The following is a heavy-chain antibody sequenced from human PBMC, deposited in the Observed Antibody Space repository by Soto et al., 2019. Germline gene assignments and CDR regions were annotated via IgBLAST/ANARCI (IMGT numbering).Heavy chain of an antibody. Sequence: EVQLVESGGGLVQPGGSLRLSCAASGFTVSSNYMSWVRQAPGKGLEWVSVIYSGGTTYYADSVKGRFTISRDNSKNTLYLQMNSLRAEDTAVYYCARNGDSSDYRGWFDPWGQGILVTVSS. V-gene: IGHV3-66*01. CDR3: ARNGDSSDYRGWFDP. J-gene: IGHJ5*02. D-gene: IGHD3-22*01. CDR1: GFTVSSNY. CDR2: IYSGGTT.